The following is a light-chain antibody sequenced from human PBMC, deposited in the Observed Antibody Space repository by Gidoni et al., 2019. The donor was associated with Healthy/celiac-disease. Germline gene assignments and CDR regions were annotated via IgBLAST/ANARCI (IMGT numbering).Light chain of an antibody. V-gene: IGKV3-11*01. Sequence: EIVLTQSPGTLSLSPGERATLSCRASQSVSSYLAWYQQKPGQAPRLLIYDAPNRATGIPARFSGSGSGTDFTLTISSLEPEDFAVYYCQQRSNWPRQITFGPGTKVDIK. CDR3: QQRSNWPRQIT. J-gene: IGKJ3*01. CDR1: QSVSSY. CDR2: DAP.